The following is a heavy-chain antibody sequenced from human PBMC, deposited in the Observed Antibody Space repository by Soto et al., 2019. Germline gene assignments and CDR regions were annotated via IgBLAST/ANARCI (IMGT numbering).Heavy chain of an antibody. CDR3: ARGIPLHYFVVVVAAAQDYYYGMDV. D-gene: IGHD2-15*01. Sequence: ASVKVSCKASGYTFTGYYMHWVRQAPGQGLEWMGWINPNSGGTNYAQKFQGRVTMTRDTSISTAYMELSRLRSDDTAVYYCARGIPLHYFVVVVAAAQDYYYGMDVWGQGTTVTVSS. V-gene: IGHV1-2*02. CDR2: INPNSGGT. J-gene: IGHJ6*02. CDR1: GYTFTGYY.